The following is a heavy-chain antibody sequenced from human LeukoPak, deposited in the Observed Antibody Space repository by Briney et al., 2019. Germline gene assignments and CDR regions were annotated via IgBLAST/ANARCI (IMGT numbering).Heavy chain of an antibody. D-gene: IGHD6-19*01. CDR2: VREDEGDK. CDR3: ARDVAGALDF. CDR1: GFTFSSYW. J-gene: IGHJ4*02. Sequence: GGSLRLSCAASGFTFSSYWMAWVRQAPGKGLEWVANVREDEGDKDYADSVKGRFTISRDNGKNSLYLQMNSLTAEDTAVYYCARDVAGALDFWGQGTLVIVSS. V-gene: IGHV3-7*01.